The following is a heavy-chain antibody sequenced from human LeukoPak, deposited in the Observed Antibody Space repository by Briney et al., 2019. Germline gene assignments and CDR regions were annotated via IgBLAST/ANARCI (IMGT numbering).Heavy chain of an antibody. CDR3: ARGPSYFQH. V-gene: IGHV6-1*01. CDR1: GDNVSSNSAT. Sequence: SQTLSLTCAISGDNVSSNSATWNWIRQSPSRGLEWLGRANYRSKWYKYYAVSVKSRITINPDTSKNQFSLQLNSVTPEDTAVYYCARGPSYFQHWGQGTLVTVSS. J-gene: IGHJ1*01. CDR2: ANYRSKWYK.